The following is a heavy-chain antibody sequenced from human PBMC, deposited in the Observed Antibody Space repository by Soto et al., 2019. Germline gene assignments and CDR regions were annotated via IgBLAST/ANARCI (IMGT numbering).Heavy chain of an antibody. Sequence: GGSLSLSCAASGFPFSSYAMHWVRQAPGKGLEWVAVISYDGSNKYYADSVKGRFTISRDNSKNTLYLQMNSLRAEDTAVYYCARDFGRKGVYIFDYWGQGTLVTVSS. D-gene: IGHD2-8*01. CDR2: ISYDGSNK. CDR1: GFPFSSYA. V-gene: IGHV3-30-3*01. CDR3: ARDFGRKGVYIFDY. J-gene: IGHJ4*02.